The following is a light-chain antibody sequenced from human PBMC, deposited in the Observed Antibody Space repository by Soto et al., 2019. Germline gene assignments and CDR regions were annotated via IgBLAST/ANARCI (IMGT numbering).Light chain of an antibody. CDR2: GAS. Sequence: EIVITQSPATLSVSPGERATLSSIVNQSVSSSYLAWYQQKPGQAPRLLIYGASSRATGIPDRFSGGGSGTDFTLTISSLEPEDFAVYYCQQRSDWPPLTFGGGTKVDIK. CDR3: QQRSDWPPLT. V-gene: IGKV3D-20*02. J-gene: IGKJ4*01. CDR1: QSVSSSY.